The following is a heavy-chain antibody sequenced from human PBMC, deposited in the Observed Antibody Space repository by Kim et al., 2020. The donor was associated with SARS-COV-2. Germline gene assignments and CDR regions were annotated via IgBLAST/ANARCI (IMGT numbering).Heavy chain of an antibody. V-gene: IGHV3-33*05. CDR3: AREGAPLQRYSSGWY. CDR1: GFTFSSYG. D-gene: IGHD6-19*01. Sequence: LSLTCAASGFTFSSYGMHWVRQAPGKGLEWVAVISYDGSNKYYADSVKGRFTISRDNSKNTLYLQMNSLRAEDTAVYYCAREGAPLQRYSSGWY. J-gene: IGHJ2*01. CDR2: ISYDGSNK.